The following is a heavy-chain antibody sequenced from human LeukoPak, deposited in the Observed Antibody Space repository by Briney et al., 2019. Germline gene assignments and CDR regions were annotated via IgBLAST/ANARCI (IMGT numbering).Heavy chain of an antibody. Sequence: GGSLRPSCVASGFTFSNYWMSWVRQPPGKGLEWVAVISDEGHQKYYGDSVKGRFTISRDNPKNTLYLQMNSLRDDDTAVYYCARVFLERLTSGYFDSWGQGTLVTVSP. D-gene: IGHD3-3*01. CDR1: GFTFSNYW. V-gene: IGHV3-30-3*01. CDR3: ARVFLERLTSGYFDS. J-gene: IGHJ4*02. CDR2: ISDEGHQK.